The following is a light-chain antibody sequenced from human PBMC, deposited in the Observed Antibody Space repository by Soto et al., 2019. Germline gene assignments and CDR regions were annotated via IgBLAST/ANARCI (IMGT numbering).Light chain of an antibody. CDR2: AAS. Sequence: DIQMTQSPSSLSASVGDRFTSTCRASQSISSYLNWYQQKQGKAPKLLIYAASSLQSGVPSRFSGSVSGTDFTLTISSLQPEDFATYYCQQTYSPRTFGQGTKVEIK. J-gene: IGKJ1*01. CDR3: QQTYSPRT. CDR1: QSISSY. V-gene: IGKV1-39*01.